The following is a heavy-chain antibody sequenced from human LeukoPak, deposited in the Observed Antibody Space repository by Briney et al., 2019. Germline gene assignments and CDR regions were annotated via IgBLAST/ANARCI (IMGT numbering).Heavy chain of an antibody. V-gene: IGHV7-4-1*02. J-gene: IGHJ4*02. D-gene: IGHD2-15*01. CDR3: AKLGYCSGGSCYGFDY. CDR1: GYTFTDYA. CDR2: INTNTGNP. Sequence: GASVKVSCKASGYTFTDYAMNWVRQAPGQGLGWMGWINTNTGNPTYAQGFTGRFVFSLDTSVSTAYLQISSLKAEDTAVYYCAKLGYCSGGSCYGFDYWGQGTLVTVSS.